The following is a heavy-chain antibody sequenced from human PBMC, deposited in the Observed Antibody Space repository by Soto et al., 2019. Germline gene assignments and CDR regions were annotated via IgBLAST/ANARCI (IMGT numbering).Heavy chain of an antibody. CDR2: ISGSGGST. J-gene: IGHJ5*02. V-gene: IGHV3-23*01. CDR1: GFTFSSYG. CDR3: AKGQNYYGS. D-gene: IGHD3-10*01. Sequence: AGSLKLSCAASGFTFSSYGMSWVRQARGKGLAWASVISGSGGSTYYADPVKGRFTISRDNSKNTLYLQLNSLRAEDTAIYYCAKGQNYYGSWGQRTLVTVSS.